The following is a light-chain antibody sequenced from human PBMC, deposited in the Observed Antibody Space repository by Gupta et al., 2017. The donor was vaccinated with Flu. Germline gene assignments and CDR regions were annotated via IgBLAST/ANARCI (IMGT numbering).Light chain of an antibody. CDR3: QQYNDWPRT. CDR2: GAS. V-gene: IGKV3-15*01. J-gene: IGKJ1*01. CDR1: QSLSSN. Sequence: EIVMTQSPATLSVSPGERATLSCRASQSLSSNLAWYQQTPGQAPRLLIYGASTRAAGIPARFSGSGSATEFTLTISSLQSEDFGVYYCQQYNDWPRTFGQGTKVDLK.